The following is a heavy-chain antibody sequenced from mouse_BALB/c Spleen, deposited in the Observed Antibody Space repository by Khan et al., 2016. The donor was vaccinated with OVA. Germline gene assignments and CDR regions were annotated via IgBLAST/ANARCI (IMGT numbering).Heavy chain of an antibody. J-gene: IGHJ2*01. CDR1: GYSITSDYA. Sequence: EVQLQESGPGLVEPSQSLSLTCTVTGYSITSDYAWNWIRPFAGNKLGWRGYISYSGSTSYNPSLKSRSTITRHTSKNQFFLQLKSVTTEDTATYYCARSIMANWGQGTTLTVSS. CDR2: ISYSGST. CDR3: ARSIMAN. V-gene: IGHV3-2*02.